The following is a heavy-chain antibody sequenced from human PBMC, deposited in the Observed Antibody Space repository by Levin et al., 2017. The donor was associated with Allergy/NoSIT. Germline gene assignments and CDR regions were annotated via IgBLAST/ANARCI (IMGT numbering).Heavy chain of an antibody. Sequence: ASVKVSCKASGYTFSGYYMHWVRQAPGHGLEWMGRINPNSGATKYAQKFQGRVTMTRDTSINTVYMELSSLTSDDTAVYYCARDPDDYVNYGSVPYYWGQGTLVTVSS. J-gene: IGHJ4*02. CDR1: GYTFSGYY. CDR3: ARDPDDYVNYGSVPYY. CDR2: INPNSGAT. D-gene: IGHD4-17*01. V-gene: IGHV1-2*06.